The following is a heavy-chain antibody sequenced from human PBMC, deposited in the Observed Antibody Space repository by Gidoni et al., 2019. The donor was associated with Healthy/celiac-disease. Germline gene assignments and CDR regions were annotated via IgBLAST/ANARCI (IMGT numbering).Heavy chain of an antibody. Sequence: QVQLVESGGGVVQPGRSLRLPCSASGFTFSSYAMHWVRQAPGKGLEWVAVISYDGSNKYYADSVKGRFTISRDNSKNTLYLQMNSLRAEDTAVYYCAREIELGGYDGYCFDYWGQGTLVTVSS. J-gene: IGHJ4*02. V-gene: IGHV3-30-3*01. D-gene: IGHD5-12*01. CDR2: ISYDGSNK. CDR3: AREIELGGYDGYCFDY. CDR1: GFTFSSYA.